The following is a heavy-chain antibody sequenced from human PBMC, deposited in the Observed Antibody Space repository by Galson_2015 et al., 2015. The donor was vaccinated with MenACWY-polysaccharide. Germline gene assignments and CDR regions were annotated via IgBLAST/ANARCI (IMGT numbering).Heavy chain of an antibody. D-gene: IGHD3-9*01. J-gene: IGHJ2*01. CDR1: GFTFSNYW. Sequence: SLRLSCAASGFTFSNYWMSWVRQAPGKGLEWVAVIKKDGSDKYYVDSVKGRFAISRYNAKNSVFLQMNSLGAEDTAVYYCAKNDILTGHSDWYFDLWGRGTLVTVS. CDR2: IKKDGSDK. CDR3: AKNDILTGHSDWYFDL. V-gene: IGHV3-7*01.